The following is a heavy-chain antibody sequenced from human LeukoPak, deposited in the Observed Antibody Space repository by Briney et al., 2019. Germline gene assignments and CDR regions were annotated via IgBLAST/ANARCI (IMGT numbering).Heavy chain of an antibody. CDR2: IWYDGSNK. V-gene: IGHV3-33*01. D-gene: IGHD2-21*01. Sequence: GGSLRLSCAASGFTFSSYGMHWVRKAPGKGLEWVALIWYDGSNKYYADSVKGRLTISRDNSKNTLYLQMNSLRAEDTAVYYCARYCGGDCYGMDVWGQGTTVTVSS. CDR1: GFTFSSYG. J-gene: IGHJ6*02. CDR3: ARYCGGDCYGMDV.